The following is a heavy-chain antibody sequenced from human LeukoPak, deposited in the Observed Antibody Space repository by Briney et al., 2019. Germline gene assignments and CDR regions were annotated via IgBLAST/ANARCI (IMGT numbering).Heavy chain of an antibody. J-gene: IGHJ5*02. CDR2: IYYSGST. CDR1: GGSISSSSYY. Sequence: PSETLSLTCTVSGGSISSSSYYWGWIRQPPGKGLEWIGSIYYSGSTYYNPSLKSRVTISVDTSMNQFSLKLSSVTAADTAVYYCAREAIYCSSTSCYTPGEDWFDPWGQGTLVTVSS. D-gene: IGHD2-2*02. CDR3: AREAIYCSSTSCYTPGEDWFDP. V-gene: IGHV4-39*02.